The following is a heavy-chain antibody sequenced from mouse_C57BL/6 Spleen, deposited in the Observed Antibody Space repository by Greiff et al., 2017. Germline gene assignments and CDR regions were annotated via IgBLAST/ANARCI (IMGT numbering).Heavy chain of an antibody. D-gene: IGHD4-1*01. Sequence: VQLQQSGPELVKPGASVKISCKASGYAFSSSWMNWVKQRPGKGLEWIGRIYPGDGDTNYNGKFKGKATLTADKSSSTAYMQLSSLTSEDSAVYFCARLWDFDYWGQGTTLTVSS. J-gene: IGHJ2*01. V-gene: IGHV1-82*01. CDR2: IYPGDGDT. CDR3: ARLWDFDY. CDR1: GYAFSSSW.